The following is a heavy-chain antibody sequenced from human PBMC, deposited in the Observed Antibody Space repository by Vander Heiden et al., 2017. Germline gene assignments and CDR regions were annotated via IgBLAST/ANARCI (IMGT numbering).Heavy chain of an antibody. J-gene: IGHJ3*02. V-gene: IGHV4-4*07. Sequence: QVQLPESGPGLVKPSETLSLTCTVSGGSISSYYWSWIRPPAGKGREWSGRIYTSGSTNYNPSLKSRVTMSVDTSKNQFSLKLSSVTAADTAVYYCARISGSWFDAFDIGGQGTIVTVFS. CDR2: IYTSGST. CDR3: ARISGSWFDAFDI. CDR1: GGSISSYY. D-gene: IGHD1-26*01.